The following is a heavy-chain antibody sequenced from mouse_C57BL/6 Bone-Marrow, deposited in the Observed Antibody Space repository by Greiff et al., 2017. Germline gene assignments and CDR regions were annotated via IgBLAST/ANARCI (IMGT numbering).Heavy chain of an antibody. Sequence: QVQLQQPGAELVKPGASVKVSCKASGYTFTSYWMHWVQQRPGQGLEWIGRIHPSDSDTNYNQQFKGKATLTVDKSSSTAYMQLSSLTSEDSAVYYCAIKRAYYSNYDYFDYWGQGTTLTVSS. J-gene: IGHJ2*01. CDR1: GYTFTSYW. CDR2: IHPSDSDT. V-gene: IGHV1-74*01. D-gene: IGHD2-5*01. CDR3: AIKRAYYSNYDYFDY.